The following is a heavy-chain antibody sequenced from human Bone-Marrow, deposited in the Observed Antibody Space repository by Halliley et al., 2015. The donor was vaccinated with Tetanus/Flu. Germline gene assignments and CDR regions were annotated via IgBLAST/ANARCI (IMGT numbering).Heavy chain of an antibody. J-gene: IGHJ2*01. V-gene: IGHV5-51*01. CDR2: IYPGDSDV. Sequence: VQLVQSGAEGKKPGESLKISCKGSGYSFSNYWTAWVRQMPGKGLEWMGIIYPGDSDVRYSPSFQGQVTISADKSISTAYLQWRSLKASDTAVYFCARVAYGGKYCYFDLWGRGTLVKVSS. CDR3: ARVAYGGKYCYFDL. CDR1: GYSFSNYW. D-gene: IGHD4-17*01.